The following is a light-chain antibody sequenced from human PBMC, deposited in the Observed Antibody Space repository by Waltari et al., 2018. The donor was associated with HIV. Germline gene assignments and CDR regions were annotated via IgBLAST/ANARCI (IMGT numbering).Light chain of an antibody. CDR1: SSTTGYHS. CDR2: CNN. V-gene: IGLV1-51*01. CDR3: GTWDSSLSAFV. J-gene: IGLJ1*01. Sequence: QSVLTQPPPVSAAPGHRVTTSCSGSSSTTGYHSVPWCQQLPRTAPQRLMYCNNKRPAGIPDRCSASKSGTSATLAITGLQTGDEADYYCGTWDSSLSAFVFGTGTTVTVL.